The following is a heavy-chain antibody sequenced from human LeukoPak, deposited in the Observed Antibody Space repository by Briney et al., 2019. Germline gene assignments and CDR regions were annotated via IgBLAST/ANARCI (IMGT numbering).Heavy chain of an antibody. Sequence: PSETLSLTCTVSGGSISSYYWSWIRQPPGKGLEWIGYIYYSGSTNYNPSLKSRDTISVDTSKNQFSLKLSSVTAADTAVYYCARGMITFGGVIALDYWGQGTLVTVSS. CDR1: GGSISSYY. J-gene: IGHJ4*02. CDR3: ARGMITFGGVIALDY. V-gene: IGHV4-59*01. CDR2: IYYSGST. D-gene: IGHD3-16*02.